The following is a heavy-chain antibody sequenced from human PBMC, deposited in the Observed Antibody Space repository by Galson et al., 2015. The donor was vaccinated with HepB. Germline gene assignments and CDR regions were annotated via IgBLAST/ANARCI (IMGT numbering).Heavy chain of an antibody. CDR1: GFPFSSNG. V-gene: IGHV3-33*08. D-gene: IGHD3-10*01. CDR3: AGGRMVRGLSLRYGAVDT. Sequence: LRLSCAASGFPFSSNGMLWVRQAPGKGLEWVAVIWSDGSNKKSEDPAKHRFTISLDNFKKMVYLQKHSRSAEDTAVYYCAGGRMVRGLSLRYGAVDTWGQGTMVTVSS. J-gene: IGHJ3*02. CDR2: IWSDGSNK.